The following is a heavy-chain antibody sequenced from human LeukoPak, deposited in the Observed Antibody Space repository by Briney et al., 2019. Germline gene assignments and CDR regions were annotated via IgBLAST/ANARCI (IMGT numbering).Heavy chain of an antibody. J-gene: IGHJ4*02. D-gene: IGHD4-17*01. CDR3: ARPLTPDYGDFFWVLDY. V-gene: IGHV3-23*01. Sequence: GGSLRLSWAASGFTFSSYAMSWVRQAPGKGLEWVSGISGSGGSTYYADSVKGRFTISRDNAKNSLYLQMNSLRAEDTAVYYCARPLTPDYGDFFWVLDYWGQGTLVTVSS. CDR1: GFTFSSYA. CDR2: ISGSGGST.